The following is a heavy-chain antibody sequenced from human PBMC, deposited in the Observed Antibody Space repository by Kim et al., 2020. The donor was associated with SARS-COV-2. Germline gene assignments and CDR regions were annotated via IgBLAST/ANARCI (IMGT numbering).Heavy chain of an antibody. D-gene: IGHD6-13*01. Sequence: GGSLRLSCAASGFRFNTYDMHWVRQAKGKGPEWVATIGTGDDTYYPGPVKGRFTISRDNAKNSLYLQMNSLPAGDTAVYYCVRAAGYYFYYYMDVWGKGTTVTVSS. CDR2: IGTGDDT. CDR1: GFRFNTYD. CDR3: VRAAGYYFYYYMDV. V-gene: IGHV3-13*01. J-gene: IGHJ6*03.